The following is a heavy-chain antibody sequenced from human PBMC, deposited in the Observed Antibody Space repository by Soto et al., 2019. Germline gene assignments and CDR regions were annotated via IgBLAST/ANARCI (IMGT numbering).Heavy chain of an antibody. J-gene: IGHJ4*02. Sequence: QLQLQESGPGLVKPSETLSLTCTVSGGSISSSSYYWGWIRQPPGKGLEWIGSIYYSGSTNYNPSIKXXAXIXGDTTKHQFSLKLRSVTAADTAVYYCARHQAGPFDYWGQGTLVTVSS. V-gene: IGHV4-39*01. CDR1: GGSISSSSYY. D-gene: IGHD6-13*01. CDR3: ARHQAGPFDY. CDR2: IYYSGST.